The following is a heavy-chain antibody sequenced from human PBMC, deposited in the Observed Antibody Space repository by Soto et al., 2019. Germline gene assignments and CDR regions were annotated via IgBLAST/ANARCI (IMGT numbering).Heavy chain of an antibody. CDR2: IYPGDSDT. V-gene: IGHV5-51*01. D-gene: IGHD3-22*01. Sequence: GESLKISCKGSGYSFTSYWIGWVRQMPGKGLEWMGIIYPGDSDTRYSPSFQGQVTISADKSISTAYLQWSSLKASDTAMYYCARLGYYDSSGYYSHNHFDYWGQGTLVTVSS. CDR3: ARLGYYDSSGYYSHNHFDY. J-gene: IGHJ4*02. CDR1: GYSFTSYW.